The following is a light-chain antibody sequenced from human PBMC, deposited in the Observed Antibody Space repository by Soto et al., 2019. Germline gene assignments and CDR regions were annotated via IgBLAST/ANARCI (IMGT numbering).Light chain of an antibody. CDR2: EGT. CDR1: SSDVGGYYF. V-gene: IGLV2-23*01. CDR3: CSYANTTTV. Sequence: QAVVTQPASVSGSPGQSITISCTGVSSDVGGYYFVSWYQHHSDKAPKLMIYEGTKRPSGVSSRFSGSKSDNTASLTISGLQAEDEADYYCCSYANTTTVFGGGTKVTVL. J-gene: IGLJ3*02.